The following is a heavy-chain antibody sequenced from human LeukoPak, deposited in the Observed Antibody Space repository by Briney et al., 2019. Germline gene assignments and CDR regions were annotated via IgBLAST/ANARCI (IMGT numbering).Heavy chain of an antibody. Sequence: PGGTLRLSCAVSGFTFSIYGMSWVRQAPGKGLEWVSAISGSGGSTYYADSVKCRFTISRDNSKNTLYLQMNSLRAEDTAVYYCAKVTYGSGTYGAFDYWGQGTLVTVSS. J-gene: IGHJ4*02. D-gene: IGHD3-10*01. CDR1: GFTFSIYG. CDR2: ISGSGGST. CDR3: AKVTYGSGTYGAFDY. V-gene: IGHV3-23*01.